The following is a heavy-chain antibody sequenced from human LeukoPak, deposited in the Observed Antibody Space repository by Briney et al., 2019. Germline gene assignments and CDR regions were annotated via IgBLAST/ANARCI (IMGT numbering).Heavy chain of an antibody. CDR1: GYTFTSYT. V-gene: IGHV1-3*01. CDR2: INADNHNT. J-gene: IGHJ6*03. Sequence: ASVKVSCKASGYTFTSYTMHWVRQAPGQRLEWMGWINADNHNTKYSQKFQGRVTITGDTSASTAYLELSSLRSEDSAVYYCARGPRWLSPQGYYMDVWGKGTTVTVSS. CDR3: ARGPRWLSPQGYYMDV. D-gene: IGHD4-23*01.